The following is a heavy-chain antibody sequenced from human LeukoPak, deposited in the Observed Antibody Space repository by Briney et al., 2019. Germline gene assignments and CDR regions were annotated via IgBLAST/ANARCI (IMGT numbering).Heavy chain of an antibody. CDR3: ARVGRGYCSSTSCRRRGWFDP. CDR1: GGSFSGYY. D-gene: IGHD2-2*01. V-gene: IGHV4-34*01. CDR2: INHSGST. J-gene: IGHJ5*02. Sequence: PSETLSLTCAVYGGSFSGYYWSWIRQPPGKGLEWIGEINHSGSTNHNPSLKSRVTISVDTSKNQFSLKLSSVTAADTAVYYCARVGRGYCSSTSCRRRGWFDPWGQGTLVTVSS.